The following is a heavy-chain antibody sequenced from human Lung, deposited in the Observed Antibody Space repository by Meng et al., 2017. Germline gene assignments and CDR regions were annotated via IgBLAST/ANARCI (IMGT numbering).Heavy chain of an antibody. D-gene: IGHD4-11*01. J-gene: IGHJ4*02. V-gene: IGHV4-34*01. CDR2: INHSGST. Sequence: QAQLKQWGAGLLKPSETLALTCVVSGGSFSDYYWSWIRQPPGKGLEWIGEINHSGSTNYNPSLENRATISVDTSQNNLSLKLSSVTAADSAVYYCARGPTTMAHDFDYWGQGTLVTVSS. CDR3: ARGPTTMAHDFDY. CDR1: GGSFSDYY.